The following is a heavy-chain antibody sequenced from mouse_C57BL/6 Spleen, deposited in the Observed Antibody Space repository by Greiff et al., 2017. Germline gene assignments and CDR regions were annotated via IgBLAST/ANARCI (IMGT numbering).Heavy chain of an antibody. CDR1: GYSFTGYY. V-gene: IGHV1-42*01. CDR3: ARMGRDYAMDY. J-gene: IGHJ4*01. CDR2: INPSTGGT. Sequence: VQLQQSGPELVKPGASVKISCKASGYSFTGYYMNWVKQSPEKSLEWIGEINPSTGGTTYNQKFKAKATLTVDKSSSTAYMQLKSLTSEDSAVYYCARMGRDYAMDYWGQGTSVTVSS.